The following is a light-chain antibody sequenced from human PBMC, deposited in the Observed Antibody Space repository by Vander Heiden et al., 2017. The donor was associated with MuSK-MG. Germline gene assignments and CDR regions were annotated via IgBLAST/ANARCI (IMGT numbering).Light chain of an antibody. CDR1: QSISSY. J-gene: IGKJ1*01. V-gene: IGKV1-39*01. CDR2: AAS. Sequence: DIQMTKSPSSLSASVGDRVTITCRASQSISSYLNWYQQKPGKAPKLLIYAASSLQSGVPSRFSGSGYGTDFTLTISSRQPEDFATYYCQQSDSTRSWTFGQGTKVEIK. CDR3: QQSDSTRSWT.